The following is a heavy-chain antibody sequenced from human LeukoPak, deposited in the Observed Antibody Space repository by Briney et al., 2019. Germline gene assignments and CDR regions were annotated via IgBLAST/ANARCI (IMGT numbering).Heavy chain of an antibody. Sequence: GGSLRLSCAASGFTFSIYAMHWVGQAPGEGLEWMSVISYDGSNKYYADSVKGPFTISRDNSKNTLYVQMNSLRPEDTAVYYCAREVWLLLNYWGQGTLVTVSS. V-gene: IGHV3-30-3*01. J-gene: IGHJ4*02. D-gene: IGHD3-3*01. CDR3: AREVWLLLNY. CDR2: ISYDGSNK. CDR1: GFTFSIYA.